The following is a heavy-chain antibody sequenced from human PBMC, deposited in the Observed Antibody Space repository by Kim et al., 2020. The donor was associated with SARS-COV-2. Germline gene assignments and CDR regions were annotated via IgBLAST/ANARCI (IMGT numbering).Heavy chain of an antibody. D-gene: IGHD3-10*01. V-gene: IGHV1-8*01. CDR3: ARGRGVRGVIIVFGY. J-gene: IGHJ4*02. CDR2: MNPNSGNT. Sequence: ASVKVSCKASGYTFTSYDINWVRQATGQGLEWMGWMNPNSGNTGYAQKFQGRVTMTRNTSISTAYMELSSLRSEDTAVYYCARGRGVRGVIIVFGYWGQGTLVTVSS. CDR1: GYTFTSYD.